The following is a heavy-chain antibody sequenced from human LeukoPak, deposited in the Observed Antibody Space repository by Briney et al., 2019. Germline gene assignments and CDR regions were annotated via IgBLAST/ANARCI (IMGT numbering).Heavy chain of an antibody. CDR1: GGSFSGYY. J-gene: IGHJ4*02. CDR2: INHSGST. V-gene: IGHV4-34*01. D-gene: IGHD5-18*01. CDR3: ARYLGYNYGPIDY. Sequence: SETLSLTCAVYGGSFSGYYWSWIRQPPGKGLEWIGEINHSGSTNYNPSLKSRVTISVDTSKNQFSLKLSSVTAADTAVYYCARYLGYNYGPIDYWGQGTLVTVSS.